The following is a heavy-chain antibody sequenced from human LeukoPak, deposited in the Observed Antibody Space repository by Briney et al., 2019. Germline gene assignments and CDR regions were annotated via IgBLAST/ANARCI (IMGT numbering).Heavy chain of an antibody. CDR3: ARHPPGYVWGSYRRTLGPFDY. D-gene: IGHD3-16*02. J-gene: IGHJ4*02. V-gene: IGHV4-34*01. CDR2: INHSGST. Sequence: KTSETLSLTCAVYGGSFSGYYWSWIRQPPGKGLEWIGEINHSGSTNYNPSLKSRVTISVDTSKNQFSLKLSSVTAADTAVYYCARHPPGYVWGSYRRTLGPFDYWGQGTLVTVSS. CDR1: GGSFSGYY.